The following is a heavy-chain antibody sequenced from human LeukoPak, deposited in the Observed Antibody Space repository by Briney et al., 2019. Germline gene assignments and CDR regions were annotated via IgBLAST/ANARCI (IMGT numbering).Heavy chain of an antibody. D-gene: IGHD6-13*01. CDR3: AKCTSSSWYLPPFDY. V-gene: IGHV3-30*02. Sequence: PGGSLRLSCAASGFTFSSYGMHWVRQAPGKGLEWVAFIRYDGSNKYYADSVKGRFTISRDNSKNTLYLQMNSLRAEDTAVYYCAKCTSSSWYLPPFDYWGQGTLVTVSS. J-gene: IGHJ4*02. CDR1: GFTFSSYG. CDR2: IRYDGSNK.